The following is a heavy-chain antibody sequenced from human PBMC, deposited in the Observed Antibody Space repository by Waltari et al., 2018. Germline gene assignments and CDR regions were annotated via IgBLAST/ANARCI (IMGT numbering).Heavy chain of an antibody. Sequence: EVHLVESGGGLVQPGGSLRLSCGASGFTFSRYWMGWVRQPPGKGLEWVANINYDGSQKYYVDSVKGRFSISSDNAKNAVDLQMNSLRVEDTAVYYCAKSRGFEYWGQGTLITVSS. CDR2: INYDGSQK. CDR3: AKSRGFEY. J-gene: IGHJ4*01. D-gene: IGHD2-2*01. V-gene: IGHV3-7*01. CDR1: GFTFSRYW.